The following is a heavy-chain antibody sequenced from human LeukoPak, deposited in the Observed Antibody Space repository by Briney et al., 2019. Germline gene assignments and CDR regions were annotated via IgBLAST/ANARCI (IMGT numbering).Heavy chain of an antibody. V-gene: IGHV5-10-1*01. CDR3: ARHAKAYGSSCDY. CDR2: IDPSDSYT. Sequence: GESLKISCKGSGYSFSNYWISWVRQMPGKGLEWMGRIDPSDSYTNYSPSFQGHVTISADKSFSTAYLQWTSLKASDTAMYYCARHAKAYGSSCDYWGQGTLVTVSS. CDR1: GYSFSNYW. D-gene: IGHD6-13*01. J-gene: IGHJ4*02.